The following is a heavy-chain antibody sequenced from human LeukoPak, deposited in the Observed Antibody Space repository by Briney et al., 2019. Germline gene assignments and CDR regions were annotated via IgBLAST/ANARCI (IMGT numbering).Heavy chain of an antibody. CDR1: RFTFSSYS. CDR2: ISSSSSYI. Sequence: PGGSLRLSCSASRFTFSSYSMNWVRQAPGKGLEWVSSISSSSSYIYYADSVKGRFTIARDNAKNSLYLQMNSLRAEDTAVYYCAKDSSSWDEPDYWGQGTLVTVSS. D-gene: IGHD6-13*01. V-gene: IGHV3-21*01. J-gene: IGHJ4*02. CDR3: AKDSSSWDEPDY.